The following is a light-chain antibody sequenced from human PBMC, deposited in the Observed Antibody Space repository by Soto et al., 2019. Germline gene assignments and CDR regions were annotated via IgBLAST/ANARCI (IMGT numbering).Light chain of an antibody. CDR3: QQYHTFPYT. J-gene: IGKJ2*01. V-gene: IGKV1-33*01. CDR2: AAS. CDR1: QDIAKS. Sequence: DIQLTQSPSSLSASVGDRVTLACQASQDIAKSLSWFQQKPGNAPNLLIYAASNLEAGVPSRFSAGGSGTNFSLIISSLQPQDVATYYCQQYHTFPYTFGRGTKL.